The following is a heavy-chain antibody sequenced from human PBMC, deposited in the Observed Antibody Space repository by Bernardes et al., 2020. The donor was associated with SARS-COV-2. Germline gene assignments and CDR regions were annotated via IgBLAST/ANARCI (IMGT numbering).Heavy chain of an antibody. CDR2: ITGNGDDT. V-gene: IGHV3-23*01. CDR1: GFTFSNFA. CDR3: AKWGSVYSGSYYGS. J-gene: IGHJ5*02. Sequence: GGSLRLSCAASGFTFSNFAMSWVRQAPGRGLEWVSAITGNGDDTYYGDSVKGRFFVSRDNSKQILSLEMKSLRADDTAVYYCAKWGSVYSGSYYGSWGQGTLVTVSS. D-gene: IGHD1-26*01.